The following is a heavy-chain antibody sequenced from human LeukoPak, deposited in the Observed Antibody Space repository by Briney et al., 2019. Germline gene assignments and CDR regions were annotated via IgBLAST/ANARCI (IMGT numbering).Heavy chain of an antibody. CDR3: ARDGVFRFEVGDVYYYYMDG. CDR2: INSNSGDT. V-gene: IGHV1-2*02. J-gene: IGHJ6*03. Sequence: GSLKVSCKASGYIFTGYYIHWVRQAPGQRLGWMGWINSNSGDTKYAQTFQGRVTMTSDTSNNTVYMDLTRLIFDDTAMYYCARDGVFRFEVGDVYYYYMDGWGKGATV. D-gene: IGHD2-21*02. CDR1: GYIFTGYY.